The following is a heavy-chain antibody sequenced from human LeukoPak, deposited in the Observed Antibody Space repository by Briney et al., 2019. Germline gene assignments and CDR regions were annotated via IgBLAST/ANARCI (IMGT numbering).Heavy chain of an antibody. J-gene: IGHJ5*02. CDR1: GFTFSSYG. D-gene: IGHD5-18*01. CDR3: AKDDTWIQLWFFPFWFDP. V-gene: IGHV3-30*02. Sequence: PGGSLRLSCAASGFTFSSYGMHWVRQAPGKGLEWVAFIRYDGSNKYYADSVKGRFTISRDNSKNTLYLQMNSLRAEDTAVYYCAKDDTWIQLWFFPFWFDPWGQGTLVTVSS. CDR2: IRYDGSNK.